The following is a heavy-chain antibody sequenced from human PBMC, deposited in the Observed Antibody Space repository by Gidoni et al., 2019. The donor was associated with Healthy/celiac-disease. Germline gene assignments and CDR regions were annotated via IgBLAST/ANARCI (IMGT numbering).Heavy chain of an antibody. CDR1: GGSFSSSSYY. CDR2: IYYSGST. J-gene: IGHJ4*02. CDR3: ARDHRTVTHD. V-gene: IGHV4-39*02. Sequence: QPHLQESVPGLVKPSETLSLTCTVSGGSFSSSSYYWGWIRQPPGKGLEWIGSIYYSGSTYYNQSLKSRVTISVDTSKNQFSLKLSSVTAADTAVYYCARDHRTVTHDWGQGTLVTVSS. D-gene: IGHD4-17*01.